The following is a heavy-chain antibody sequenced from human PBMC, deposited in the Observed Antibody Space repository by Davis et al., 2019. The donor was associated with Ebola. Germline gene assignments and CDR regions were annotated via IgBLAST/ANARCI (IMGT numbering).Heavy chain of an antibody. CDR1: GCTFSSYA. CDR3: ASSSSSSAYYYYGMDV. J-gene: IGHJ6*02. D-gene: IGHD6-6*01. Sequence: AASVTVSCKASGCTFSSYAISWVRQAPGQGLEWMGRIIPILGIANYAQKFQGRVTITADKSTSTAYMELSSLRSEDTAVYYCASSSSSSAYYYYGMDVWGQGTTVTVSS. CDR2: IIPILGIA. V-gene: IGHV1-69*04.